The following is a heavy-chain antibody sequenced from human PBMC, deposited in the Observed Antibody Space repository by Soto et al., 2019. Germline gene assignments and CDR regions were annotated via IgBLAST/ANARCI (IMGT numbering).Heavy chain of an antibody. D-gene: IGHD5-18*01. V-gene: IGHV1-46*01. CDR2: INPSGGST. CDR3: ARDWGRDTAMVYGWFDP. Sequence: GASVKVSCKASGYTFTSYYMHWVRQAPGQGLEWMGIINPSGGSTSYAQKFQGRVTMTRDTSTSTVYMELSSLRSEDTAVYYCARDWGRDTAMVYGWFDPWGQGTLVTGSS. CDR1: GYTFTSYY. J-gene: IGHJ5*02.